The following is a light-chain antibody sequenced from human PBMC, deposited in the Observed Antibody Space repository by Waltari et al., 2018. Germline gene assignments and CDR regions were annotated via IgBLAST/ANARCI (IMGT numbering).Light chain of an antibody. J-gene: IGLJ2*01. V-gene: IGLV2-14*03. CDR1: SSDVAGYNY. CDR2: DVN. CDR3: SSYTSSSTLVV. Sequence: QSALTQPASVSGSPGQSSTNSCTGTSSDVAGYNYVSWYQQHPGKSPRRMIFDVNNRPSGVSNRFSGSKSGNTASLTISGLQAEDEADYYCSSYTSSSTLVVFGGGTELTVL.